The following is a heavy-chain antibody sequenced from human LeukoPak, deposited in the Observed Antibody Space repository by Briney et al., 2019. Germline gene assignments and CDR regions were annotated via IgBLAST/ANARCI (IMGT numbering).Heavy chain of an antibody. CDR2: IYPEDGET. Sequence: ASVKVSCKVSGYTLTELSMHWVRQAPGKGREWMGGIYPEDGETIYDQKFQGRVTMTEDTSTDTAYMEMSSLRSEDTAVYYCATGGYCSSTSCYTHWFDPWGQGTLVTVSS. CDR3: ATGGYCSSTSCYTHWFDP. J-gene: IGHJ5*02. CDR1: GYTLTELS. V-gene: IGHV1-24*01. D-gene: IGHD2-2*02.